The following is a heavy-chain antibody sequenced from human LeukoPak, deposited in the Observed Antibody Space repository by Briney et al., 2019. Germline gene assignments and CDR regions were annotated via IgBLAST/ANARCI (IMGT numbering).Heavy chain of an antibody. D-gene: IGHD4-23*01. Sequence: GGSLRLSCAASGFTFDDYAMHWVRQAPGKGLEWVSGISWNSGSIGYADSVKGRFTISRDNAKNSLYLQMNSLRAEDTALYYCVAQSTVVTAPLDYWGQGTLVTVSS. CDR3: VAQSTVVTAPLDY. V-gene: IGHV3-9*01. CDR2: ISWNSGSI. CDR1: GFTFDDYA. J-gene: IGHJ4*02.